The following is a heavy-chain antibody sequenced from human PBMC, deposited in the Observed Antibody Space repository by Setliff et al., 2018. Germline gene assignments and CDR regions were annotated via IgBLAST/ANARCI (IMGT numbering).Heavy chain of an antibody. V-gene: IGHV4-61*09. CDR1: GDSISSRRNY. J-gene: IGHJ4*02. D-gene: IGHD6-19*01. CDR3: AGGRAGHSGH. CDR2: IYTSWST. Sequence: PSETLSLTCTVSGDSISSRRNYWGWFRQPAGKELEWIGQIYTSWSTNYNPSLKSRVTISLDTSKNQFSLSLTSVTAEDTAVYYCAGGRAGHSGHWGQGTLVTVSS.